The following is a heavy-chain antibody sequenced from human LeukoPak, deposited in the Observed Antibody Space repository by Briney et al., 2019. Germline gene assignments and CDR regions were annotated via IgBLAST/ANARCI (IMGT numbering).Heavy chain of an antibody. CDR3: ARDGGYSSSWYEYGLVECYFDY. D-gene: IGHD6-13*01. V-gene: IGHV4-61*01. J-gene: IGHJ4*02. CDR1: GGSISSSSYY. Sequence: SETLSLTCTVSGGSISSSSYYWGWIRQPPGKGLEWIGYIYYSGSTNYNPSRKSRVTISVDTSKNQFSLKLSSVTAADTAVYYCARDGGYSSSWYEYGLVECYFDYWGQGTLVTVSS. CDR2: IYYSGST.